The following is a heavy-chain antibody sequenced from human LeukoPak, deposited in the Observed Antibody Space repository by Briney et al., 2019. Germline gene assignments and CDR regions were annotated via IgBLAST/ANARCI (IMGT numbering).Heavy chain of an antibody. D-gene: IGHD2-15*01. CDR3: ARDLYCSGGSCSTRGLDY. CDR1: GGTFSSHT. V-gene: IGHV1-69*05. CDR2: IIPIFGTA. Sequence: ASVKVSCKASGGTFSSHTINWVRQAPGQGLEWMGGIIPIFGTANYAQKFQGRVTMTRDTSTSTVYMELSSLRSEDTAVYYCARDLYCSGGSCSTRGLDYWGQGTLVTVSS. J-gene: IGHJ4*02.